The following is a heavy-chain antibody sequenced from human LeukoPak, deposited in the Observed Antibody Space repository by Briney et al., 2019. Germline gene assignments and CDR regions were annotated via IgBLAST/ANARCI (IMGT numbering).Heavy chain of an antibody. CDR2: ISYDGSNK. D-gene: IGHD5/OR15-5a*01. J-gene: IGHJ4*02. CDR3: AGSSTYYFDY. CDR1: GFTFSSYA. Sequence: PGGSLRLSCAASGFTFSSYAMHWVRQAPGKGLEWVAVISYDGSNKYYADSVKGRFTISRDNSKNTLYLQMNSLRAEDTAVYYCAGSSTYYFDYWGQGTLVTVSS. V-gene: IGHV3-30*04.